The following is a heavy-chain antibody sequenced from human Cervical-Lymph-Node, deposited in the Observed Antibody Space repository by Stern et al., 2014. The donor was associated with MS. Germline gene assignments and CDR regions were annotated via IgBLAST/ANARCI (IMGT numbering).Heavy chain of an antibody. D-gene: IGHD1-26*01. CDR1: GLSLSNPRMG. CDR2: IFSTDEK. V-gene: IGHV2-26*01. J-gene: IGHJ5*02. Sequence: QITLKESGPVLVKPTETLTLTCSVSGLSLSNPRMGVSWIRQPPGKALEWLAPIFSTDEKSYSTSLESRLTISRGTSKSQVVLTMTNMDPVDTATYYCARSYSGTYLDWFDPWGQGTLVTVSS. CDR3: ARSYSGTYLDWFDP.